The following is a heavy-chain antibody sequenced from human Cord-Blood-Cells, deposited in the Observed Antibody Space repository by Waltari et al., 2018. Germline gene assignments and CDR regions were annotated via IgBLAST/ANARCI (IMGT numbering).Heavy chain of an antibody. CDR2: IYYSGST. V-gene: IGHV4-59*01. J-gene: IGHJ3*02. CDR1: GGSISSYY. Sequence: QVQLQESGPGLVKPSETLSLTCTVSGGSISSYYWSWIRQPPGKGLEWIGYIYYSGSTNYTPALKSRVTISVDTSKNHFSLKLSSVTAADTAVYYCASSVTGDAFDIWGQGTMVTVSS. CDR3: ASSVTGDAFDI. D-gene: IGHD7-27*01.